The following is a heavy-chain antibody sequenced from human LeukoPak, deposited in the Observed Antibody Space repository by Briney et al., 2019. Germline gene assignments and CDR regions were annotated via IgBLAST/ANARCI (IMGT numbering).Heavy chain of an antibody. CDR2: MNPNSGNT. CDR1: GYTFTSYD. J-gene: IGHJ6*02. V-gene: IGHV1-8*01. CDR3: ARGSGHNDYVNGMDV. Sequence: GASVKVSCKASGYTFTSYDINWVRQATGQGLEWMGWMNPNSGNTGYAQKFQGRVTMTRNTSISTAYMELSSLRSEDTAVYCCARGSGHNDYVNGMDVWGQGTTVTVSS. D-gene: IGHD3-16*01.